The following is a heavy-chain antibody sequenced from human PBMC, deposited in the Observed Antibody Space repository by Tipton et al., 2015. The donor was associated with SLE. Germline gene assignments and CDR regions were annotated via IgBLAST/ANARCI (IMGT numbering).Heavy chain of an antibody. CDR3: ARGVPGIAAPPGGAFDI. V-gene: IGHV1-69*09. Sequence: QVQLVQSGAEVKKPGSSVKVSCKASGGTFSSYTISWVRQAPGQGLEWMGRIIPILGIANYAQKFQGRVTITADKSTSTAYMELSSLRSKDTAVYYCARGVPGIAAPPGGAFDIWGQGTMVTVSS. J-gene: IGHJ3*02. CDR1: GGTFSSYT. CDR2: IIPILGIA. D-gene: IGHD6-6*01.